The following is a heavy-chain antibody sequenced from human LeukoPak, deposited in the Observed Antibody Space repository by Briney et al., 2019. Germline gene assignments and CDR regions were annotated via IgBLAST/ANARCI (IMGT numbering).Heavy chain of an antibody. J-gene: IGHJ3*02. V-gene: IGHV3-30*03. CDR2: ISYDGSNK. Sequence: GGSLRLSCAASGFTFSSYGMHWVRQAPGKGLEWVAVISYDGSNKYYADSVKGRFTISRDNSKNSLYLQMNSLRAGDTAVYYCARSRAANAFDIWGQGTMVTVSS. CDR1: GFTFSSYG. CDR3: ARSRAANAFDI. D-gene: IGHD2-15*01.